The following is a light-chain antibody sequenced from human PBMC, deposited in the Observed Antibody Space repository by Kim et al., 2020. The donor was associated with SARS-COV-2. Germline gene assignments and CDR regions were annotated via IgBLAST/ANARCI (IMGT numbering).Light chain of an antibody. CDR1: SLRSYY. Sequence: SSELTQDPAVSVALGQTVRITCQGDSLRSYYATWYQQKSGQAPVLVFYGKDKRPSGIPDRFSGSTSGNTASLTISGAQAEDEADFYCQSRDSGGNVVFGGGTQLTVL. V-gene: IGLV3-19*01. CDR3: QSRDSGGNVV. J-gene: IGLJ2*01. CDR2: GKD.